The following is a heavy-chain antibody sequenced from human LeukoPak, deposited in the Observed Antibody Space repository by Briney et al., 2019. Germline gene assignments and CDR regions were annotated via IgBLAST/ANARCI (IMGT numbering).Heavy chain of an antibody. D-gene: IGHD6-25*01. CDR3: ARAGGVKTAALDLDY. V-gene: IGHV4-34*01. CDR2: INHSGST. Sequence: SETLSLTCAVYGGSFSGYHWSWIRQPPGKGLEWIGEINHSGSTNYNPSLKSRVTISRDTSKNQFSLKLTSVTTADTAVYYCARAGGVKTAALDLDYWGQGTLVTVSS. J-gene: IGHJ4*02. CDR1: GGSFSGYH.